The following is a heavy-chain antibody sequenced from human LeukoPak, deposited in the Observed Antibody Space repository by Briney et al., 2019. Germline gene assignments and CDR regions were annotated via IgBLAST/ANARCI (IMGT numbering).Heavy chain of an antibody. CDR3: ARSPYGDYVDWFDP. CDR2: ISSSGSTI. CDR1: GFTFSDYY. Sequence: GGSLRLSCAASGFTFSDYYMSWIRQAPGKGLEWVSYISSSGSTIYYADSVKGRFTISRDNAKNSLYLQMNSLRAEDTAVYYCARSPYGDYVDWFDPWGQGTLVTVSS. D-gene: IGHD4-17*01. V-gene: IGHV3-11*04. J-gene: IGHJ5*02.